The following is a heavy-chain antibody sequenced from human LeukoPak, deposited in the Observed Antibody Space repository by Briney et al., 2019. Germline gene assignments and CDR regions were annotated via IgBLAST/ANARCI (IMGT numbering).Heavy chain of an antibody. J-gene: IGHJ6*02. D-gene: IGHD5-24*01. Sequence: RRSLRLSCVDSRFIFSGYSMNWVRHAPEKGLEWVSYISESSSHTYYADSVKGRFTISRDNAKNSLYLQMNSLRAEDTGIYYCARDRAPKARIGGMDIWGQGTTVIVSS. CDR1: RFIFSGYS. CDR3: ARDRAPKARIGGMDI. CDR2: ISESSSHT. V-gene: IGHV3-21*06.